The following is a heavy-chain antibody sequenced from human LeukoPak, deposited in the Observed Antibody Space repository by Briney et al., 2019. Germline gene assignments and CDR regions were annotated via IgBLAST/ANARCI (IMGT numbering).Heavy chain of an antibody. V-gene: IGHV3-48*03. J-gene: IGHJ6*03. CDR2: INGGGSTM. CDR3: ARGVRSVAARRHYYYYMDV. CDR1: GFTFSSYE. D-gene: IGHD6-6*01. Sequence: GGSLRLSCAASGFTFSSYEMNWVRQAPGKGLEWVSYINGGGSTMNYADSVKGRFTISRDNAKNSLYLQMNSLRAEDTAVYYCARGVRSVAARRHYYYYMDVWGKGTTVTVSS.